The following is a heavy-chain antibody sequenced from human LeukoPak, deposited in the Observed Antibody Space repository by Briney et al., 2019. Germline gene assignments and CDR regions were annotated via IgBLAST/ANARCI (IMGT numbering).Heavy chain of an antibody. J-gene: IGHJ5*02. CDR1: GGSISSGSYY. CDR3: ARDGYSYGGSGWFDP. Sequence: PSETLSLICTVSGGSISSGSYYWSWIRQPAGKGLEWIGRIYTSGSTNYNPSPKSRVTISVDTSKNQFSLKLSSVTAADTAVYYCARDGYSYGGSGWFDPWGQGTPVTVSS. CDR2: IYTSGST. V-gene: IGHV4-61*02. D-gene: IGHD5-18*01.